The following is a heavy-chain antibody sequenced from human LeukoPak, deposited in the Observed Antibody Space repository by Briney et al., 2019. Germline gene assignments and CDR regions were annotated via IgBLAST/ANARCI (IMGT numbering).Heavy chain of an antibody. CDR3: ARKDIVVVPAAIPGNWFDP. V-gene: IGHV4-34*01. J-gene: IGHJ5*02. Sequence: SETLSLTCAVYGGSFSGYYWSWIRQPPGKGLEWIGEINHSGSTNYNPSLKGRVTISVDTSKNQFSLKLSSVTAADTAVYYCARKDIVVVPAAIPGNWFDPWGQGTLVTVSS. CDR1: GGSFSGYY. D-gene: IGHD2-2*02. CDR2: INHSGST.